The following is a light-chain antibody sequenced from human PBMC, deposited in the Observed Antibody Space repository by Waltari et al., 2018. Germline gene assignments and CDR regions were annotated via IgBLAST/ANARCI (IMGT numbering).Light chain of an antibody. CDR3: QQRSGWPQT. Sequence: EIVLTQSPATLSLSPGESATLPCRASQSIGTYLAWYQPTPGQAPRLLIYDASNRATGIPPRFSGSGSGTDFILTISSLEPEDFAVYYCQQRSGWPQTFGQGTNVEI. V-gene: IGKV3-11*01. CDR1: QSIGTY. J-gene: IGKJ1*01. CDR2: DAS.